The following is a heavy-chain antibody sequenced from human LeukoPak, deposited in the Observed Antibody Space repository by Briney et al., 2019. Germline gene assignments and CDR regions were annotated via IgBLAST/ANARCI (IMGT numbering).Heavy chain of an antibody. D-gene: IGHD3-22*01. CDR1: GFTFSSYA. CDR2: IGGSASSSK. V-gene: IGHV3-23*01. J-gene: IGHJ3*02. CDR3: AKTKITLILVANPLSGAFDM. Sequence: GGSLRLSCTASGFTFSSYAMTWVRQAPGKGLEWVSGIGGSASSSKHYAESVMGRFTISRDNSKDTLYLEMNSLRVDDTATYYCAKTKITLILVANPLSGAFDMWGQGTLVTVSS.